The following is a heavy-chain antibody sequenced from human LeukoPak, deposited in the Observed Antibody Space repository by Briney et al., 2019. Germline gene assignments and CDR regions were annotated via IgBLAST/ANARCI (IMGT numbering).Heavy chain of an antibody. J-gene: IGHJ6*03. CDR2: INPNSGDT. CDR3: ARDPAVVGPYYYYYMDV. CDR1: GYTFTAYY. Sequence: ASVKVSCXASGYTFTAYYMHWVRQALGQGLEWMGRINPNSGDTIYAQNFQGRVTVTRDTSISTAYMELSRLRSDDTAVYYCARDPAVVGPYYYYYMDVWGKGTTVTVSS. V-gene: IGHV1-2*06. D-gene: IGHD2-2*01.